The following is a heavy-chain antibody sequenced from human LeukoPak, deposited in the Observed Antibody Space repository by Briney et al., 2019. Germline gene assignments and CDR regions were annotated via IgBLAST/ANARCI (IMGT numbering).Heavy chain of an antibody. CDR3: ARQSSGIAATDKIDY. Sequence: GGSLRLSCAASGFTFSRYSMSWVRQAPGKGPEWVSSFTSMSRTIYYADSVKGRFTISRDDAKESLYLQMNSLRAEDTAIYYCARQSSGIAATDKIDYWGQGALVTVSS. V-gene: IGHV3-21*01. J-gene: IGHJ4*02. CDR1: GFTFSRYS. CDR2: FTSMSRTI. D-gene: IGHD6-13*01.